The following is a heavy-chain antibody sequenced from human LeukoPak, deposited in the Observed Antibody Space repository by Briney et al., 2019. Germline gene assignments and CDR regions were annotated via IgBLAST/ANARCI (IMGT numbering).Heavy chain of an antibody. CDR3: ATFVGIAAG. V-gene: IGHV3-74*01. CDR2: ISSDGSSA. Sequence: PGGSLRLSCAVSGFTFSSSWMYWVRQAPGKGLVWVSRISSDGSSATYADSVKGRFTISRDNAKNTLYLQMNSLRAEDTAVYYCATFVGIAAGWGQGTLVTVSS. J-gene: IGHJ4*02. D-gene: IGHD6-13*01. CDR1: GFTFSSSW.